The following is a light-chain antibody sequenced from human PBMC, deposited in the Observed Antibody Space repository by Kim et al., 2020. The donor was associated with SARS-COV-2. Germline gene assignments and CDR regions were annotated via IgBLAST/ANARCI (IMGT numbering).Light chain of an antibody. Sequence: STLSASVGDRVTITCRASQSITTWLAWYQQKAGKAPKLLIYDASTWESGVPSRFSGSGSGTEFTLTINSLQPDDFATYYCQQYDGVFGQGTKLEIK. J-gene: IGKJ2*01. CDR3: QQYDGV. V-gene: IGKV1-5*01. CDR1: QSITTW. CDR2: DAS.